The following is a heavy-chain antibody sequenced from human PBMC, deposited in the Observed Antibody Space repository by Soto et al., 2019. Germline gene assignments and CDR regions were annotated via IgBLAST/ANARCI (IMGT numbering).Heavy chain of an antibody. CDR1: GYTFTSYG. D-gene: IGHD6-19*01. CDR2: ISAYNVNT. Sequence: QVQLVQSGAEVKKPGASVKVSCKASGYTFTSYGISWVRQAPGQGLEWMGWISAYNVNTNYAQKLQGRVTMTTDTSTSTAYMELRSLRSADTAVYYCARVIADVRGDEQWLVWDSRLYFDLWGRGTLVTVDS. CDR3: ARVIADVRGDEQWLVWDSRLYFDL. J-gene: IGHJ2*01. V-gene: IGHV1-18*01.